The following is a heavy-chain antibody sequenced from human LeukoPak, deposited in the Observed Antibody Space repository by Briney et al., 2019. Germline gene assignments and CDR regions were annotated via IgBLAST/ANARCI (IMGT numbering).Heavy chain of an antibody. CDR1: GFTVSSNY. Sequence: GGSLRLSCAASGFTVSSNYMSWVRQAPGKGLEWVPVIYSGGSTYYADSVKGRFTISRDNSKNTLYLQMNSLRAEDTAVYYCARDGYYYDSSGYYPAGVFDYWGQGTLVTVSS. CDR2: IYSGGST. J-gene: IGHJ4*02. D-gene: IGHD3-22*01. V-gene: IGHV3-53*01. CDR3: ARDGYYYDSSGYYPAGVFDY.